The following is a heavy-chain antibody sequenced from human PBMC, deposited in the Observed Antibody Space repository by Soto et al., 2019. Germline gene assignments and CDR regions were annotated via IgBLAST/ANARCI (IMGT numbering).Heavy chain of an antibody. V-gene: IGHV3-33*01. CDR3: ARGVDYGDSAIDS. CDR1: GFSFSYYA. J-gene: IGHJ4*02. Sequence: QVQIVESGGGVVQPGRSLRLSCAASGFSFSYYAMHWVRQAPGKGLEWVALIWYDGSNIYYADSVKGRFTVSRDNSKNTLHLQMNSLRAEDTAVYYCARGVDYGDSAIDSWGQGTLVTVSS. CDR2: IWYDGSNI. D-gene: IGHD4-17*01.